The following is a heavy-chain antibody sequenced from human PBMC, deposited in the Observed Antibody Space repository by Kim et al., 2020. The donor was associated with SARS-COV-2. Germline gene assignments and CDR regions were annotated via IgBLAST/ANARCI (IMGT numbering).Heavy chain of an antibody. CDR2: IYYSGST. J-gene: IGHJ6*02. Sequence: SETLSLTCTVSGGSISSYYWSWIRQPPGKGLEWIGYIYYSGSTNYNPSLKSRVTISVDTSKNQFSLKLSSVTAADTAVYYCAGGYYYDSSDYYYGMDVWGQGTTVTVSS. V-gene: IGHV4-59*01. D-gene: IGHD3-22*01. CDR1: GGSISSYY. CDR3: AGGYYYDSSDYYYGMDV.